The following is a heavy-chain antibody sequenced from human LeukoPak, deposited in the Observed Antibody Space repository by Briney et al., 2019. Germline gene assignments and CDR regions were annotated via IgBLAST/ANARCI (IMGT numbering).Heavy chain of an antibody. V-gene: IGHV4-4*02. CDR3: ARRGPGYNLDY. CDR1: GGSISGTNW. D-gene: IGHD5-24*01. CDR2: ISLRGLT. Sequence: SETLSLTCGVSGGSISGTNWWSWVRQPPGQGLEWIGEISLRGLTNYNPSLRSRLTMSLDESKNQVSLKLSSVTAADTAVYYCARRGPGYNLDYWGQGTLVTVSS. J-gene: IGHJ4*02.